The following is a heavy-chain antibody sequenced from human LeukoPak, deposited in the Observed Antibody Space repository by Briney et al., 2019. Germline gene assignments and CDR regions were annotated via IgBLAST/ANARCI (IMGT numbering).Heavy chain of an antibody. V-gene: IGHV3-73*01. D-gene: IGHD6-6*01. J-gene: IGHJ4*02. CDR1: GFTFSGSA. CDR2: IRSKANSYAT. Sequence: GGSLRLSCAASGFTFSGSAMHWVRQASGKGLEWVGRIRSKANSYATAYAASVKGRFTISRDDSKNTAYLQMNSLKTEDTAVYYCTRPSYSSSSGSDYWGQGTLVTVSS. CDR3: TRPSYSSSSGSDY.